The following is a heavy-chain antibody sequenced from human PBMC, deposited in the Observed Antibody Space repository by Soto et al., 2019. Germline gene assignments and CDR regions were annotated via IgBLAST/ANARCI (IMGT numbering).Heavy chain of an antibody. CDR1: GFTFSSYA. CDR2: ISSNGGST. Sequence: GGSLRLSCSASGFTFSSYAMHWFRQAPGKGLEYVSAISSNGGSTYYADSVKGRFTISRDNSKNTLYLQMSSLRAEDTTVYYCVKLSESTVTTPYYFDYWGQGTLVTVSS. CDR3: VKLSESTVTTPYYFDY. D-gene: IGHD4-17*01. V-gene: IGHV3-64D*09. J-gene: IGHJ4*02.